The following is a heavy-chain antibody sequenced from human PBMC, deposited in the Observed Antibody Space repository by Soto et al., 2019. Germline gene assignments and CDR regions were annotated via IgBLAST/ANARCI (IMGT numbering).Heavy chain of an antibody. Sequence: ASLKVACKSSGSTFTSYGISCMRHSPGQGLEWMGWISAYNGNTNYAQKLQGRVTMTTDTSTSTAYMELRSLGSEDTAVYYCARAYHYVFYYYMDVWGKGTTVTVSS. V-gene: IGHV1-18*01. J-gene: IGHJ6*03. CDR3: ARAYHYVFYYYMDV. CDR1: GSTFTSYG. D-gene: IGHD5-12*01. CDR2: ISAYNGNT.